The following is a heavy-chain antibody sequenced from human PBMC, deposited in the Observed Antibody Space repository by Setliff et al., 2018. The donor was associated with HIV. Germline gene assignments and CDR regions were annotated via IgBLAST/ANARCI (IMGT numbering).Heavy chain of an antibody. CDR1: GYTLTTYG. V-gene: IGHV7-4-1*02. Sequence: EASVKVSCKASGYTLTTYGISWVRQAPGQGPEWMGWINTETGNPMYAQGLTGRFVFSLDTSVSTAYLQINSLKAEDTAMYYCARVGSYWSTFDYWGQGALVTVSS. J-gene: IGHJ4*02. CDR3: ARVGSYWSTFDY. CDR2: INTETGNP. D-gene: IGHD1-26*01.